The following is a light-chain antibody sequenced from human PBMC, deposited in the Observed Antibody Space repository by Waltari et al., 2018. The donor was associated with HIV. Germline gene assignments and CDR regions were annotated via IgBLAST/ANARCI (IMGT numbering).Light chain of an antibody. J-gene: IGLJ2*01. CDR3: QAWDNSTAV. CDR2: QDR. CDR1: KLGDKY. Sequence: SYELTQPPSVSVSPGQTASITCSGDKLGDKYASWYQQKPGQSPVMVMYQDRELPSAIPERFSGSNSGNTATLTISGTQAMDEADYYCQAWDNSTAVFGGGTKVTVL. V-gene: IGLV3-1*01.